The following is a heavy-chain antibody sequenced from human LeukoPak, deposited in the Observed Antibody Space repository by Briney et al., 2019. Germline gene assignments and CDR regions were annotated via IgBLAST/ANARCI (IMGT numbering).Heavy chain of an antibody. CDR2: INQGGSGK. J-gene: IGHJ4*02. CDR3: ARESREGLNPVLSFDY. D-gene: IGHD5-24*01. V-gene: IGHV3-7*01. Sequence: GGSLRLSCAASGFTFNTDWMTWVRQAPGKGLEWVASINQGGSGKYYPDSVKGRFTISRDNAKNSLYLQMNSLRDEDSGVYYCARESREGLNPVLSFDYWGQGTHVTVSS. CDR1: GFTFNTDW.